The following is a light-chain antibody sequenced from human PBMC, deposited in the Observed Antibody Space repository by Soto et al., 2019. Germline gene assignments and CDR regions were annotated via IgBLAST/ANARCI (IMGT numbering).Light chain of an antibody. CDR2: AAS. J-gene: IGKJ3*01. CDR1: QGISYY. CDR3: QKYNSAPRIT. V-gene: IGKV1-27*01. Sequence: DIQMTQSPSSLSASVGDRVTITCRASQGISYYLACYQQKPGKVPKLLIYAASTLQSGVASRFSGSGSGTDFTHTISSLQPEDVATYYCQKYNSAPRITFGPGTKVDIK.